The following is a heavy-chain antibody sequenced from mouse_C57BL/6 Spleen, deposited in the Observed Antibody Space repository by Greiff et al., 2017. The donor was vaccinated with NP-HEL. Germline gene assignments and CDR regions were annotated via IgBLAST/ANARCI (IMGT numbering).Heavy chain of an antibody. Sequence: QVTLKVCGPGILQSSQTLSLTCSFSGFSLSTSGMGVSWIRQPSGKGLEWLAHIYWDDDKRYNPSLKSRLTISKDTSRNQVFLKITSVDTADTATYYCARREDPLYWYFDVWGTGTTVTVSS. V-gene: IGHV8-12*01. CDR3: ARREDPLYWYFDV. D-gene: IGHD6-1*01. CDR2: IYWDDDK. J-gene: IGHJ1*03. CDR1: GFSLSTSGMG.